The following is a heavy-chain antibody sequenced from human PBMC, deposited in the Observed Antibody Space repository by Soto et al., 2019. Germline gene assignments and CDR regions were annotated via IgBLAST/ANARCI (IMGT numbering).Heavy chain of an antibody. D-gene: IGHD6-13*01. J-gene: IGHJ6*03. V-gene: IGHV4-39*01. CDR1: GGSISSSSYY. CDR2: IYYSGST. Sequence: PSETLSLTCTVSGGSISSSSYYWGWIRQPPGKGLEWIGSIYYSGSTYYNPSLKSRVTISVDTSKNQFSLKLSSVTAADTAVYYCARHRTIAAGTTTIRVTIFGYYMDVWGKGTKVTVSS. CDR3: ARHRTIAAGTTTIRVTIFGYYMDV.